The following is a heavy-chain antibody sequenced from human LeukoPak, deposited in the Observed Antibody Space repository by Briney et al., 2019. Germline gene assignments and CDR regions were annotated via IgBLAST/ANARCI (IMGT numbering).Heavy chain of an antibody. CDR1: GFTFSNYA. CDR2: ISGSGAST. D-gene: IGHD3-22*01. V-gene: IGHV3-23*01. J-gene: IGHJ4*02. CDR3: AKGPPYDSSGYYSAFDY. Sequence: SGGSLRLSCAASGFTFSNYAMSWVRQAPGKGLEWVSVISGSGASTYYADSVKGRFTISRDNSNNTLYLQMNCLRAEDTAVYFCAKGPPYDSSGYYSAFDYWGQGTPVTVSS.